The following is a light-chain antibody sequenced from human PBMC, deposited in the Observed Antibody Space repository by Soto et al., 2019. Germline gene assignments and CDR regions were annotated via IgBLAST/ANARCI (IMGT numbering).Light chain of an antibody. Sequence: QLVLTQSPSASASLGASVKLTCTLSSGHSSYAIAWHQQQPEKGPRYLMKLNSDGSHGKGDGIPDRFSGSSSGAERYLPTPGLQSGDEAECYCKTGGPGIVVFAEGPKLTV. CDR1: SGHSSYA. J-gene: IGLJ2*01. CDR2: LNSDGSH. CDR3: KTGGPGIVV. V-gene: IGLV4-69*01.